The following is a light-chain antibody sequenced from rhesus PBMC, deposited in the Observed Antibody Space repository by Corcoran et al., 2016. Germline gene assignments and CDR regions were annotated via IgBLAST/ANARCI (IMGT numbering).Light chain of an antibody. Sequence: DIQMTQSPSSLSASVGDRVTITCRASQGINNYLSWYQQKPGKAPKPLINNEYRLEKGVPSRFSGSRSWTDNTLNISSLQPEDIATYYCQQYNNSPFSFGPGTKLDIK. V-gene: IGKV1-66*01. CDR3: QQYNNSPFS. J-gene: IGKJ3*01. CDR1: QGINNY. CDR2: NEY.